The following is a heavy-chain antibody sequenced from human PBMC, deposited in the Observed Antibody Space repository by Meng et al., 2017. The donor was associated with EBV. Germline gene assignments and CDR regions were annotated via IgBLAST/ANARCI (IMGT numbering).Heavy chain of an antibody. CDR1: GYTFTGYY. J-gene: IGHJ4*02. V-gene: IGHV1-2*06. Sequence: GQLVQSGPEVTKPGAPLKVSCKASGYTFTGYYMHWVRHAPGQGLEWMGRINPNSGGTNYAQKFQGRVTMTRDTSISTAYMELSSLRSEDTAVYYCARDFCGGDCYLFDYWGQGTLVTVSS. CDR2: INPNSGGT. D-gene: IGHD2-21*01. CDR3: ARDFCGGDCYLFDY.